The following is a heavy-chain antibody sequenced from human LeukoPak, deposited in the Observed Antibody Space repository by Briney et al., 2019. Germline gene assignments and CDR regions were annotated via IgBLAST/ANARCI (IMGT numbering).Heavy chain of an antibody. CDR3: AREYLYDYVWGSYRWRGFDY. J-gene: IGHJ4*02. CDR2: IIPIFGTA. Sequence: SVKVSCKASGGTFSSYAISWVRQAPGQGLEWMGGIIPIFGTANYAQKFQGRVTITADKSTSTAYMELSSLRSEDTAVYCCAREYLYDYVWGSYRWRGFDYWGQGTLVTVSS. V-gene: IGHV1-69*06. D-gene: IGHD3-16*02. CDR1: GGTFSSYA.